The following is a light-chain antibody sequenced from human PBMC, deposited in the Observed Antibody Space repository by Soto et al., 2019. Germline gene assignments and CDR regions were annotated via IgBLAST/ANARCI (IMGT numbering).Light chain of an antibody. CDR2: GAS. V-gene: IGKV3-15*01. Sequence: IVLTQSPGTLSLSPGDRATLSCRASQLVRGSQVAWYQQKPGEAPRLLIFGASIRATGIPARFSGDGSETEFTLTISSLQSDDFAVYYCQQYSDWPPWRFGQGTKVDIK. CDR1: QLVRGSQ. CDR3: QQYSDWPPWR. J-gene: IGKJ1*01.